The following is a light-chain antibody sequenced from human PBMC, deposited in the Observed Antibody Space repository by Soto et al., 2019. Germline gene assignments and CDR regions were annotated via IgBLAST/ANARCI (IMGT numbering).Light chain of an antibody. CDR1: QSISTW. J-gene: IGKJ1*01. V-gene: IGKV1-5*01. Sequence: DIQMTQSPSTLSASVGDRVTITCRARQSISTWLAWYQQKPGKAPKLLIYDASSLESGVPSRFSGSGSGTQFTLTISSLQPDDFATYYCQHFGTFGQGTKVEVK. CDR2: DAS. CDR3: QHFGT.